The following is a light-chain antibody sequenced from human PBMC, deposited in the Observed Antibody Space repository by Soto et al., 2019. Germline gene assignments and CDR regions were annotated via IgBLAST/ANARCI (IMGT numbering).Light chain of an antibody. CDR1: QSVSNN. CDR2: GAS. Sequence: EIVLTQSPGTLSLSPGERATLSRRASQSVSNNYLAWYQQKPGQAPRLLIYGASNRATGIPDRFSGSGSGTEFTLTISSLQSEDFAVYYCQQYNNWPTFGQGTKVDIK. J-gene: IGKJ1*01. CDR3: QQYNNWPT. V-gene: IGKV3D-15*01.